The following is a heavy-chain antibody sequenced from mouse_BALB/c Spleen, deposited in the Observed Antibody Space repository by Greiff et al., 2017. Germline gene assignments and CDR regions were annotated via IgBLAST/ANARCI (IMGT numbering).Heavy chain of an antibody. CDR3: ARVRGNYDAGFAY. CDR2: ILPGSGST. J-gene: IGHJ3*01. Sequence: VQLQESGAELMKPGASVKISCKATGYTFSSYWIEWVKQRPGHGLEWIGEILPGSGSTNYNEKFKGKATFTADTSSNTAYMQLSSLTSEDSAVYYCARVRGNYDAGFAYWGQGTLVTVSA. D-gene: IGHD2-1*01. CDR1: GYTFSSYW. V-gene: IGHV1-9*01.